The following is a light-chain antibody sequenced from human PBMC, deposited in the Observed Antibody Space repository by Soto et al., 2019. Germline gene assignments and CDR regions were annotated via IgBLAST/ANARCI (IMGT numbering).Light chain of an antibody. Sequence: QSVVTQPPSASGTPGQRVTISCSGGRSNIGSNTVVWYQQFPGATPKLLIYRDDQRPSGVPDRFSGSRSGTSASLAISGLQLDDEADYYCAVWDDTLNGRVFGGGTKLTVL. CDR1: RSNIGSNT. CDR3: AVWDDTLNGRV. J-gene: IGLJ3*02. V-gene: IGLV1-44*01. CDR2: RDD.